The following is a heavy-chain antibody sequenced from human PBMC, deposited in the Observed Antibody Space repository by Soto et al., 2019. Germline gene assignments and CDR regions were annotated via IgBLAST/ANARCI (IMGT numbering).Heavy chain of an antibody. CDR1: GYTFTSYA. Sequence: ASVKVSCKASGYTFTSYAMHWVRQAPGQRLEWMGWINAGNGNTKYSQKFQGRVTMTRDTSTSTVYMELSSLRSEDTAVYYCAIAYYYDSSGRDAFDIWGQGTMVTVSS. CDR3: AIAYYYDSSGRDAFDI. J-gene: IGHJ3*02. V-gene: IGHV1-3*01. D-gene: IGHD3-22*01. CDR2: INAGNGNT.